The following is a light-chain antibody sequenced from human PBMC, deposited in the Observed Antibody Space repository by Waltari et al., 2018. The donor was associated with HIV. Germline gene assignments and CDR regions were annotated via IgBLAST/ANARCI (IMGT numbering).Light chain of an antibody. Sequence: QSVVTQPPSASGTPGQRVTISCSGGSSNIGTNTVNWYQQLPGTAPKLLIYSNNLWPSGVPDRFSVSKSCTSASLAISGLQSEDEADYYCAAWDDSLNGVVFGGGTKLTVL. V-gene: IGLV1-44*01. CDR2: SNN. J-gene: IGLJ2*01. CDR3: AAWDDSLNGVV. CDR1: SSNIGTNT.